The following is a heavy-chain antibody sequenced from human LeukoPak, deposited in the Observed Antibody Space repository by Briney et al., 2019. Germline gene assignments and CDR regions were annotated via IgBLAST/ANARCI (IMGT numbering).Heavy chain of an antibody. Sequence: GGSLRLSCAASGFTFSSYAMHWVRQAPGKGLEWVAVISYDGSNKYYADSVKGRYTISRDNSKNTLYLQMNSLRAEDTAVYYCARSPLCGDYEYYFDYWGQGTLVTVSS. V-gene: IGHV3-30-3*01. J-gene: IGHJ4*02. D-gene: IGHD4-17*01. CDR2: ISYDGSNK. CDR3: ARSPLCGDYEYYFDY. CDR1: GFTFSSYA.